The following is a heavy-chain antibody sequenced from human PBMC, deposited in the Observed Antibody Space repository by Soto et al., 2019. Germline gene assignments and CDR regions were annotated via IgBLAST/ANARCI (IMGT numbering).Heavy chain of an antibody. D-gene: IGHD4-17*01. V-gene: IGHV3-30-3*01. Sequence: QVQLVESGGGVVQPGRSLRLSCAASGFTFSSYAMHWVRQAPGKGLEWVAVISYDGSNKYYADSVKGRFTISRDNSKNTLYLQMNSLRAEDTAVYYCARDLFYGGNYYYYGMDVWGQGTTVTVSS. CDR3: ARDLFYGGNYYYYGMDV. CDR2: ISYDGSNK. CDR1: GFTFSSYA. J-gene: IGHJ6*02.